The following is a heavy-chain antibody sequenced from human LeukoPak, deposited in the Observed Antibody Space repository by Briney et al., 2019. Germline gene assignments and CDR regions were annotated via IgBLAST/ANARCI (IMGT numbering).Heavy chain of an antibody. D-gene: IGHD1-26*01. J-gene: IGHJ4*02. Sequence: GGSLRLSCAASGFTFSSYAMNWVRQAPGKGLECVSYISSSGSTIYYADSVKGRFTISRDNAKNSLYLQMNSLRADDTAVYYCARRRYSGSSQHFDYWGQGTLVTVSS. CDR2: ISSSGSTI. CDR1: GFTFSSYA. CDR3: ARRRYSGSSQHFDY. V-gene: IGHV3-48*03.